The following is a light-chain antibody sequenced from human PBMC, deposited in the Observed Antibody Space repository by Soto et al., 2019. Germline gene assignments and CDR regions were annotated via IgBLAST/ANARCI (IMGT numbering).Light chain of an antibody. V-gene: IGKV3-11*01. Sequence: EIVLTQSPATLSLSPGEGATLSCRASQTVSSQLAWYQQKPGQAPRLLIYDASNRATGIPARFSGSGSGTDFTLTISSLEPEDFAVYYCQQRSNWPLTFGGGTKVDIK. J-gene: IGKJ4*01. CDR2: DAS. CDR1: QTVSSQ. CDR3: QQRSNWPLT.